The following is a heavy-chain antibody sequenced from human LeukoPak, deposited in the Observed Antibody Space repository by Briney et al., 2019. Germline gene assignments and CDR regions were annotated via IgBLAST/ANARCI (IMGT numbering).Heavy chain of an antibody. CDR2: ISWNSGSV. D-gene: IGHD3-16*01. J-gene: IGHJ6*02. V-gene: IGHV3-9*01. CDR1: GFTFDDYG. CDR3: ARAGGSRYYYAMDV. Sequence: GGSLRLSCAASGFTFDDYGMHWVRHAPGKGLEWVSGISWNSGSVGYADSVKGRFTISRDNAEKSLYLQMNSLRAEDTAFYYCARAGGSRYYYAMDVWGQGTTVTVSS.